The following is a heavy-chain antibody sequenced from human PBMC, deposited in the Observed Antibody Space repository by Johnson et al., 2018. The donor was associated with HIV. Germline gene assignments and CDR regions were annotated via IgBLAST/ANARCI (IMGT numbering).Heavy chain of an antibody. V-gene: IGHV3-30*03. D-gene: IGHD6-6*01. Sequence: QVQLVESGGGVVQPGRSLRLSCAASGFTFSSYAMHWVRQAPGKGLEWVAVISYDEIDKYYADSVTGRFTVSRDNSKNTLYLQMNSLRAEDTAVYYCARDGSQLADAFDIWGQGTMVTVSS. J-gene: IGHJ3*02. CDR3: ARDGSQLADAFDI. CDR2: ISYDEIDK. CDR1: GFTFSSYA.